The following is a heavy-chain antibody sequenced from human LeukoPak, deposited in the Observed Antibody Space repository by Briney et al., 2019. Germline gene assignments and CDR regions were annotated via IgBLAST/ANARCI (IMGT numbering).Heavy chain of an antibody. CDR1: GGSISSYY. Sequence: SKTLSLTCTVSGGSISSYYWSWIRQPPGKGLEWIGYIYYSGSTNYNPSLKSRVTISVDTSKNQFSLKLSSVTAADTAVYYCARGGGQQLVGLGYWGQGTLVTVSS. J-gene: IGHJ4*02. CDR3: ARGGGQQLVGLGY. V-gene: IGHV4-59*01. CDR2: IYYSGST. D-gene: IGHD6-13*01.